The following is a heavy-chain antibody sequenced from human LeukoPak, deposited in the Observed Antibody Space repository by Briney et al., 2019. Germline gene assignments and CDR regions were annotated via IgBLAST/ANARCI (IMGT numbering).Heavy chain of an antibody. CDR1: GYSFTSYW. Sequence: GESLKISCKGSGYSFTSYWIGWVRQMPGKGLEWIGIIYPGDSDTRYSPSSRGQVTISADKSISTASLQWSSLKASDTAMYYCARTGVAVAGNPFDYWGQGTLVTVSS. J-gene: IGHJ4*02. CDR3: ARTGVAVAGNPFDY. CDR2: IYPGDSDT. D-gene: IGHD6-19*01. V-gene: IGHV5-51*01.